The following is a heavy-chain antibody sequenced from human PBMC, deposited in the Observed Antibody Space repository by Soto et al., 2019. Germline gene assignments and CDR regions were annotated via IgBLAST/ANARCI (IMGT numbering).Heavy chain of an antibody. Sequence: QVQLQESGPGLVKSSETLSLTCSVSGDSSSTYYWGWIRQPPGKGLEWIGYINYSGRSNHNPSLKGRLSTSVDASKNQVALKLTSLTAADTAVYYCARSYCADSVSCNWFDPWGQGTLVVVSS. J-gene: IGHJ5*02. CDR2: INYSGRS. CDR3: ARSYCADSVSCNWFDP. D-gene: IGHD2-8*02. V-gene: IGHV4-59*01. CDR1: GDSSSTYY.